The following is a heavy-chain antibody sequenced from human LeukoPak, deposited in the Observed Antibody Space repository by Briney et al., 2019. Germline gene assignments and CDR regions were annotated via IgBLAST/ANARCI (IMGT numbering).Heavy chain of an antibody. D-gene: IGHD3-3*01. J-gene: IGHJ5*02. CDR3: AKDFGVVITHKWVDP. Sequence: GGSLRLSCAASGFTFRSYAMSWVRQEPGKGPEWVSGISDDSFSTYYTDSLRGRFTISRDNSKNSLYLQMNSLRADDTAVYYCAKDFGVVITHKWVDPWGQGTLVIVSS. CDR2: ISDDSFST. V-gene: IGHV3-23*01. CDR1: GFTFRSYA.